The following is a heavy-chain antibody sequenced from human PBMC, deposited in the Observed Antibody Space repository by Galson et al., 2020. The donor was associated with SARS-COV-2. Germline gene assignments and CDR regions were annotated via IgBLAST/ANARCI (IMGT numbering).Heavy chain of an antibody. Sequence: GESLKISCVASGFPFNRYAMHWVRQAPGEGLEWLAVISFDGSNAHYPDSVKDRLTISRDNSKNTLYLQMNSLRPEDTAVYHCARDQAQDYGDYVLDHWGQGTLVTVSS. V-gene: IGHV3-30*03. CDR2: ISFDGSNA. CDR3: ARDQAQDYGDYVLDH. J-gene: IGHJ4*02. CDR1: GFPFNRYA. D-gene: IGHD4-17*01.